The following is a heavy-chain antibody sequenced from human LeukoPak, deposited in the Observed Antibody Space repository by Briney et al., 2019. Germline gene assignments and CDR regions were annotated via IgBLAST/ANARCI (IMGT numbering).Heavy chain of an antibody. CDR1: GGSISSGSYY. CDR2: IYTSGST. Sequence: SQTLSLTCTVSGGSISSGSYYWSWIRQPAGKGLEWIGRIYTSGSTNYNPSLKSRVTISVDTSKNQFSLKLSSVTAADTAVYYCARVGEHRTYYFDYWGQGTLVTVSS. V-gene: IGHV4-61*02. D-gene: IGHD3-10*01. CDR3: ARVGEHRTYYFDY. J-gene: IGHJ4*02.